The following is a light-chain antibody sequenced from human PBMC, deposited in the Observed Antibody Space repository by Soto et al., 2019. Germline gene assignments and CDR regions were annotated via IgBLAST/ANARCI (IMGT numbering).Light chain of an antibody. CDR3: GTWDSSLSADV. J-gene: IGLJ1*01. V-gene: IGLV1-51*01. CDR2: DNN. Sequence: QSVLTQPPSVSAAPGQKVTISCSGSSSNIGNNYVSWYQQLPGTAPKLLIYDNNKRPSGIPDRLSGSKSGTSATLGITGFQTGDEADYYCGTWDSSLSADVFGTGTKVTVL. CDR1: SSNIGNNY.